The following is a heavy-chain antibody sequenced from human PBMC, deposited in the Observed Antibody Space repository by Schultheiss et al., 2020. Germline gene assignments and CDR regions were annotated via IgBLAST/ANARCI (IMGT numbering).Heavy chain of an antibody. V-gene: IGHV3-30*18. CDR2: ISYDGSNK. D-gene: IGHD5-18*01. J-gene: IGHJ4*02. Sequence: GGSLRLSCAASGFTVSSNYMSWVRQAPGKGLEWVAVISYDGSNKYYADSVKGRFTISRDNSKNTLYLQMNSLRAEDTAVYYCAKTVRGYSYGTRHYFDYWGQGTLVTVSS. CDR3: AKTVRGYSYGTRHYFDY. CDR1: GFTVSSNY.